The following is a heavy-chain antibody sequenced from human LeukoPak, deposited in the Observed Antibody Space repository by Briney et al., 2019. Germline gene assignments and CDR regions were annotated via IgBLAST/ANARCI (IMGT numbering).Heavy chain of an antibody. J-gene: IGHJ4*02. CDR3: ARAIEVGAMTPFDY. D-gene: IGHD1-26*01. V-gene: IGHV4-59*12. CDR2: IYYSGST. Sequence: SETLSLTCTVSGGSISSYYWSWIRQPPGKGLEWIGYIYYSGSTNYNPSLKSRVTISVDTSKNQFSLKLTSVTAADMAVYYCARAIEVGAMTPFDYWGQGTLVTVSS. CDR1: GGSISSYY.